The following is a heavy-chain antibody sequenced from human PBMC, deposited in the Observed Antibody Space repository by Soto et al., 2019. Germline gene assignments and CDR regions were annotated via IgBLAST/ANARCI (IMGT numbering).Heavy chain of an antibody. Sequence: ASVKVSCKASGYTFTSYDINWVRQATGQGLEWMGWMNPNSGNTGYAQKFQGRVTMTRNTSISTAYMELSSLRSEDTAVYYCARGRLGRRGYCSGGSCYPPTSNWFDPWGQGTLDTVSS. CDR2: MNPNSGNT. V-gene: IGHV1-8*01. J-gene: IGHJ5*02. CDR3: ARGRLGRRGYCSGGSCYPPTSNWFDP. D-gene: IGHD2-15*01. CDR1: GYTFTSYD.